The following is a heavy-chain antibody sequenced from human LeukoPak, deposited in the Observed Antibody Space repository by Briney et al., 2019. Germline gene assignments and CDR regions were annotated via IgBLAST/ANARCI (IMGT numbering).Heavy chain of an antibody. CDR3: ARDWVIAAAGSDAFDI. CDR2: IYYSGSS. D-gene: IGHD6-13*01. V-gene: IGHV4-30-4*01. CDR1: GGSINNGGYY. J-gene: IGHJ3*02. Sequence: SETLSLTCTVSGGSINNGGYYWSWIRQHPGKGLEWIGYIYYSGSSYYNPSLRSRVTISVDTSKNHFSLKLSSVTAADTAVYYCARDWVIAAAGSDAFDIWGQGTMVTVSS.